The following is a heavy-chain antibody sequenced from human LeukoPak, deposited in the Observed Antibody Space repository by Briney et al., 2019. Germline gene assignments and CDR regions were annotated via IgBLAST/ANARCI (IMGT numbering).Heavy chain of an antibody. CDR2: IYPGDSDT. J-gene: IGHJ4*02. Sequence: GESLKISCKGSGYSFTNYWITWVRQVPGKGLEWMGIIYPGDSDTRYSPSFQGQVTISVDKSISTAYLQWSSLKASDTAMYYCARLGPAPPPSSSFFDYWGQGTLVTVSS. D-gene: IGHD6-6*01. V-gene: IGHV5-51*01. CDR1: GYSFTNYW. CDR3: ARLGPAPPPSSSFFDY.